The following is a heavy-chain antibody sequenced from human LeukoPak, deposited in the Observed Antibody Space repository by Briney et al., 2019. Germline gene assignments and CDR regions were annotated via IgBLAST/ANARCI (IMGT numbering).Heavy chain of an antibody. V-gene: IGHV3-74*01. CDR3: ARVLSGSWDWFDP. J-gene: IGHJ5*02. CDR2: INPDGSTT. Sequence: GGSLRLSCVASGFTFDEYTVIWVRQAPGGGLEWVSRINPDGSTTTYADSVKGRFTISRDNAENTVYLQMNSLRAEDTAVYYCARVLSGSWDWFDPWGQGTLVTVSS. D-gene: IGHD3-22*01. CDR1: GFTFDEYT.